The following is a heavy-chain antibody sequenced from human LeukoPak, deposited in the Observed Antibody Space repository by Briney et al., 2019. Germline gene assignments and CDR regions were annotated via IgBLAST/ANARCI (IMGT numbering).Heavy chain of an antibody. CDR1: GGSISSYY. V-gene: IGHV4-59*01. CDR3: ARDHHEGYCSSTSCYGLYNWFDP. D-gene: IGHD2-2*01. Sequence: SETLSLTCTVSGGSISSYYWSWIRQPPGKGLEWIGYIYYSGSTNYNPSLKSRVTISVDTSKNQFSLKLSSVTAADTAVYYCARDHHEGYCSSTSCYGLYNWFDPWGQGTLVTVSS. CDR2: IYYSGST. J-gene: IGHJ5*02.